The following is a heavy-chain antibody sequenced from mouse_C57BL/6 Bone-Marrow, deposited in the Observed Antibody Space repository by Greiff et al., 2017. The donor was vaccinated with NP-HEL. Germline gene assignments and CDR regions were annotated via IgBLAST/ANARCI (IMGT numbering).Heavy chain of an antibody. CDR1: GYAFTNYL. CDR2: INPGSGGT. V-gene: IGHV1-54*01. Sequence: QVQLQQSGAELVRPGTSVKVSCKASGYAFTNYLIEWVKQRPGQGLEWIGVINPGSGGTNYNEKFKGKATLTADKSSSTAYMQLSSLTSEDSAVYFCASSKTTVVATRTYWGQGTLVTVSA. J-gene: IGHJ3*01. CDR3: ASSKTTVVATRTY. D-gene: IGHD1-1*01.